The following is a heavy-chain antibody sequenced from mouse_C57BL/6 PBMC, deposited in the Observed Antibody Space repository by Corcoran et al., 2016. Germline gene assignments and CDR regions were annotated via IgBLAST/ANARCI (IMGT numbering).Heavy chain of an antibody. CDR2: INPNNGGT. V-gene: IGHV1-26*01. CDR1: GYTFTDYY. D-gene: IGHD2-4*01. Sequence: EVQLQQSGPELVKPGASVKISCKASGYTFTDYYMNWVKQSHGKSLEWIGDINPNNGGTSYNQKFKGKATLTVDKSSSTAYMELRILTSEDSAVYYCARVGDYAMDYCGQGTSVTVSP. J-gene: IGHJ4*01. CDR3: ARVGDYAMDY.